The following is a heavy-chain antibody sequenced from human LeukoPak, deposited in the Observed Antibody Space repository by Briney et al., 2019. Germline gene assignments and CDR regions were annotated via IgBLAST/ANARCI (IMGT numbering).Heavy chain of an antibody. CDR3: AKAGIAVPATPEY. CDR2: ISSSGGST. Sequence: GGSLRLSCAATGFTFSSYAMNWVRRAPGKGLEWVSVISSSGGSTYYSDSVKGRFIISRDNSKNTLYLQMNSLRAEDTAVYYCAKAGIAVPATPEYWGRGTLVTVSS. D-gene: IGHD6-19*01. CDR1: GFTFSSYA. V-gene: IGHV3-23*01. J-gene: IGHJ4*02.